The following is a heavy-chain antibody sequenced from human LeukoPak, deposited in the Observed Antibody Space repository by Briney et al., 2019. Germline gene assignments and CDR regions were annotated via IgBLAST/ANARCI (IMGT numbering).Heavy chain of an antibody. D-gene: IGHD6-6*01. CDR3: ARTAEYSTIYFDL. J-gene: IGHJ2*01. Sequence: KPSETLSLTCTVSGGSISSGDYYWSWIRQPPGKGLEWIGYIYYSGSTYYNPPLKSRVTISVDTSKNQFSLKLSSVTAADTAVYYCARTAEYSTIYFDLWGRGTLVTVSS. CDR1: GGSISSGDYY. V-gene: IGHV4-30-4*08. CDR2: IYYSGST.